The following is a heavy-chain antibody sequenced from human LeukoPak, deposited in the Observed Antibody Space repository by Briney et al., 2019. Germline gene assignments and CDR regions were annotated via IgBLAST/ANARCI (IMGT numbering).Heavy chain of an antibody. D-gene: IGHD5-12*01. Sequence: PGGSLRLSCAASGLTFDDYAMHWVRQAPGKGLEWVSLISWDGGSTYYADSVKGRFTISRDNSKNSLYLQMNSLRAEDTALYYCAKDRGSGYGPYMDVWGKGTTVTVSS. CDR2: ISWDGGST. V-gene: IGHV3-43D*03. CDR1: GLTFDDYA. J-gene: IGHJ6*03. CDR3: AKDRGSGYGPYMDV.